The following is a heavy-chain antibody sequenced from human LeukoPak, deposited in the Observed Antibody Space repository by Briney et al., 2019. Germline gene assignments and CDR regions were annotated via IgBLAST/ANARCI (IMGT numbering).Heavy chain of an antibody. V-gene: IGHV3-23*01. CDR3: ATRYGYYFDY. J-gene: IGHJ4*02. CDR1: GFTFSSYA. CDR2: LSGSGGST. Sequence: GGSLRLSCAASGFTFSSYAMSWVRQAPGKGLEWVSALSGSGGSTYYADSVKGRFTISRDNSKNTLYLQMNSLGAEDTAVYYCATRYGYYFDYWGQGTLVTVSS. D-gene: IGHD5-18*01.